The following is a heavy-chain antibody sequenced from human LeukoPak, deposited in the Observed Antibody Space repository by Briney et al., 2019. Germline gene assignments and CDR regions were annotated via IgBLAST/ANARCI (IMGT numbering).Heavy chain of an antibody. V-gene: IGHV4-39*07. Sequence: SETLSLTCTVSGGSITSGSYYWGWIRQPPGKGLEWIGSMFYSGTTYYNPSLKSRVTISLDTSKNQFSLKLSSVTAADTAVYYCTRDDRIIAVAGRYWGQGTLVTVSS. CDR3: TRDDRIIAVAGRY. CDR2: MFYSGTT. CDR1: GGSITSGSYY. J-gene: IGHJ4*02. D-gene: IGHD6-19*01.